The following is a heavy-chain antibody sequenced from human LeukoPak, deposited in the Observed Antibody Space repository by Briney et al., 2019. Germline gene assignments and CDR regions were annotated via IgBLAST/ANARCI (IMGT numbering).Heavy chain of an antibody. CDR2: INSDGSST. V-gene: IGHV3-74*01. CDR1: GFTFSNAW. Sequence: GGSLRLSCAASGFTFSNAWMTWVRQAPGKGLVWVSRINSDGSSTSYADSVKGRFTISRDNAKNTLYLQMNSLKAEDTAVYYCARDNYYDSSGHLFPEYYFDYWGQGTLVTVSS. D-gene: IGHD3-22*01. CDR3: ARDNYYDSSGHLFPEYYFDY. J-gene: IGHJ4*02.